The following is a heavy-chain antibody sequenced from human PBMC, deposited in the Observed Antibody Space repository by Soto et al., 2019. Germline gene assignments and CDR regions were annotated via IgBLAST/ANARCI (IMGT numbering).Heavy chain of an antibody. CDR3: ARGITSTAGDWLDH. CDR1: GYTCTSYY. D-gene: IGHD1-20*01. J-gene: IGHJ5*02. CDR2: IKPSSGST. Sequence: QVQLVQSGAEVQKPGASVMFSCKASGYTCTSYYMHWLRQAPGQGFEWMGIIKPSSGSTNFARKFPSNVTLTTDTSTSTRFMDLNSLRSEDTAVYYCARGITSTAGDWLDHWGQGTLVTVSS. V-gene: IGHV1-46*01.